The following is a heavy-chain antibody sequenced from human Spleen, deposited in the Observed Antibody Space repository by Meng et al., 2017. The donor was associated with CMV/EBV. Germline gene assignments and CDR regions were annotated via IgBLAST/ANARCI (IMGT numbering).Heavy chain of an antibody. V-gene: IGHV1-2*02. J-gene: IGHJ5*02. CDR2: INPNSGGT. D-gene: IGHD6-13*01. CDR1: GFTFTAYY. CDR3: AALGRIVAADTRFDP. Sequence: ASGFTFTAYYMHWVRQAPGQGLEWMGWINPNSGGTNYAQKFQGRVTMTRDTSISTAYMELSSLRSDDTAVYYCAALGRIVAADTRFDPWGQGTLVPSP.